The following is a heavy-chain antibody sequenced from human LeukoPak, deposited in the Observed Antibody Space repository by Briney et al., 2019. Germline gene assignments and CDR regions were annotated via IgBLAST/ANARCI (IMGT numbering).Heavy chain of an antibody. Sequence: KPSETLSLTCAVYGRSFSGYYWSWIRQPPGKGLEWIGEINHSGSTNYNPSLKSRVTISVDTSKTQFSLKLSSVTAADTAVYYCARRVVVAALGYWGQGALVTVSS. J-gene: IGHJ4*02. D-gene: IGHD2-15*01. CDR1: GRSFSGYY. CDR2: INHSGST. V-gene: IGHV4-34*01. CDR3: ARRVVVAALGY.